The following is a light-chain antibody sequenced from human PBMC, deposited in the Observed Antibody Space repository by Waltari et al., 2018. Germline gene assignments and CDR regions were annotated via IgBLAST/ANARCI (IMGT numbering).Light chain of an antibody. Sequence: SALTQPRSVSGSPGQSVTISCTGTSSDPGGYDYVSWYQHHQGKAPKLMLCDVTKRPSGVPDRFSGSKSGNTASLTISGLQAEDEADYYCCSYAGSYTHVVFGGGTKLTVL. CDR3: CSYAGSYTHVV. CDR2: DVT. J-gene: IGLJ2*01. CDR1: SSDPGGYDY. V-gene: IGLV2-11*01.